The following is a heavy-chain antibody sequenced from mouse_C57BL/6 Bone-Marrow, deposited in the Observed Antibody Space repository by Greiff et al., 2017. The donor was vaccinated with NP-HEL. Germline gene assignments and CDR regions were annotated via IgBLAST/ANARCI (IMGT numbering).Heavy chain of an antibody. V-gene: IGHV1-55*01. J-gene: IGHJ1*03. Sequence: QVQLQQPGAELVKPGASVKMSCKASGYTFTSYWITWVKQRPGQGLEWIGDIYPGSGSTNYNEKFKSKATLTVDTSSSPAYMQLSSQTSEDAAVYYCTRQGFGYFDVWGTGTTVTVSS. CDR3: TRQGFGYFDV. CDR2: IYPGSGST. CDR1: GYTFTSYW.